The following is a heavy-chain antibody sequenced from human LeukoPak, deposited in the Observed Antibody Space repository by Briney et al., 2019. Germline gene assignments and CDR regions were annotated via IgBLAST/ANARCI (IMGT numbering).Heavy chain of an antibody. Sequence: SETLSLTCAVYGGSLSGYYWSWIRQPPGKGLEWIGEINHSGSTDYNASLKSRITISVDTSKNQFSLKLSSVTAADTAVYYCARDMREGYWGQGTLVTVSS. J-gene: IGHJ4*02. D-gene: IGHD1-26*01. V-gene: IGHV4-34*01. CDR1: GGSLSGYY. CDR3: ARDMREGY. CDR2: INHSGST.